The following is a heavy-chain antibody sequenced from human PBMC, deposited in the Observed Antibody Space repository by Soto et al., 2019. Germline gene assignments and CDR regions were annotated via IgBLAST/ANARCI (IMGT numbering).Heavy chain of an antibody. CDR2: IYYSGST. D-gene: IGHD2-21*02. J-gene: IGHJ6*03. CDR1: GGSISSSSYY. Sequence: SETLSLTCTVSGGSISSSSYYWGWIRQPPGKGLEWIGSIYYSGSTYYNPSLKSRVTISVDTSKNQFSLKLSSVTAADTAVYYCARLNGGYSGYYYYYYMDVWGKGTTVTSP. CDR3: ARLNGGYSGYYYYYYMDV. V-gene: IGHV4-39*01.